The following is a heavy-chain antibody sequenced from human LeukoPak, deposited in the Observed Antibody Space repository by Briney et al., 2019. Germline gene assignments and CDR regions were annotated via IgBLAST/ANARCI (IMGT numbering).Heavy chain of an antibody. CDR1: GFTFSSYW. V-gene: IGHV3-74*01. CDR2: ISSDGSST. J-gene: IGHJ6*02. CDR3: ARGNYYGMDV. Sequence: GGSLRLSCVASGFTFSSYWVRWVRQAPGKGLVWLTRISSDGSSTSYADSVKGRFTISRDNAKNTLYLQMNSLRAEDTAVYYCARGNYYGMDVWGQGTTVTVSS.